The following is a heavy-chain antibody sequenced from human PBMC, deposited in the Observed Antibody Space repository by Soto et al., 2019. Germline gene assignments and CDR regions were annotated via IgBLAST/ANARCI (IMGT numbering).Heavy chain of an antibody. CDR2: ISSSSSYI. CDR1: GFTFSSYS. D-gene: IGHD4-17*01. Sequence: EVQLVESGGGLVKPGGSLRLSCAASGFTFSSYSMNWVRQAPGTGLEWVSSISSSSSYIYYADSVKGRFTISRDNAKNLLYLQMNSLRAEDTAVYYCAVLYGDYVDSAFLDYWGQGTLVTVSS. V-gene: IGHV3-21*01. CDR3: AVLYGDYVDSAFLDY. J-gene: IGHJ4*02.